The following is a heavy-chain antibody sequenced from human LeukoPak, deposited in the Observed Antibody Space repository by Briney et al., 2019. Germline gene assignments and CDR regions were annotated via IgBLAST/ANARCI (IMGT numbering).Heavy chain of an antibody. D-gene: IGHD3-9*01. CDR1: GGSISSYY. CDR3: ARADYDILTGYYPPNYYYYGMDV. CDR2: INHSGST. Sequence: SETLSLTCTVSGGSISSYYWSWIRQPPGKGLEWIGEINHSGSTNYNPSLKSRVTISVDTSKNQFSLKLSSVTAADTAVYYCARADYDILTGYYPPNYYYYGMDVWGQGTTVTVSS. J-gene: IGHJ6*02. V-gene: IGHV4-34*01.